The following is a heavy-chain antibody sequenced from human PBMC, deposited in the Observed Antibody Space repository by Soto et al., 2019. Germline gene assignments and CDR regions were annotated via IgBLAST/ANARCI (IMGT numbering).Heavy chain of an antibody. CDR2: INPNSGGT. V-gene: IGHV1-2*02. CDR1: GVTFSSYA. Sequence: ASVKVSCKASGVTFSSYAISWVRQAPGQGLEWMGWINPNSGGTNYAQKFQGRVTMTRDTSISTAYMELSRLRSDDTAVHYCARDYPGVDTFDYWGQGTLVTVSS. J-gene: IGHJ4*02. D-gene: IGHD3-3*01. CDR3: ARDYPGVDTFDY.